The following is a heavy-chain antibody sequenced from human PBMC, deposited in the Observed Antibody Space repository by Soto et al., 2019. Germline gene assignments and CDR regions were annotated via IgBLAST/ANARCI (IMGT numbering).Heavy chain of an antibody. V-gene: IGHV3-23*01. CDR3: AKDRYSGSYPSWFDP. J-gene: IGHJ5*02. D-gene: IGHD1-26*01. CDR2: ISGSGGST. CDR1: GFTFSSYA. Sequence: EVQLLESGGGLVQPGGSLRLSCAASGFTFSSYAMSWVRQAPGKGLEWVSAISGSGGSTYYADPVKARFTISRDNPKNTLYLQMNSLRAEDTAVYYCAKDRYSGSYPSWFDPWGQGSLVTVSS.